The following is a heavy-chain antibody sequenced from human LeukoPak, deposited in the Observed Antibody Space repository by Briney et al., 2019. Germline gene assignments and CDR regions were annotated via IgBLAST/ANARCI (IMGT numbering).Heavy chain of an antibody. CDR1: EFTLSSYW. V-gene: IGHV3-74*01. D-gene: IGHD4-17*01. Sequence: SGGSLRLSCAPSEFTLSSYWMHWVRQAPGKGLVWVSRINSDGSSTSYADSVKGRFTISRDNAKNTLYLQMNSLRAEDTAVYYCARTLSYGDWTVYCDYWGQGTLVTVSS. CDR2: INSDGSST. CDR3: ARTLSYGDWTVYCDY. J-gene: IGHJ4*02.